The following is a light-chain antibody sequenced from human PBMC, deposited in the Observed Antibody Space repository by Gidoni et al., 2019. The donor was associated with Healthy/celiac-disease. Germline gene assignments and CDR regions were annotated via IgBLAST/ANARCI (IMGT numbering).Light chain of an antibody. CDR1: QSVSSY. Sequence: EIVLTQSPATLSLSPGERATLSCRASQSVSSYLAWYQQKPGQAPRLLIYDASNRATGIPARFSGSGSGTDFTLTISSLEPEDFAVYYCQQRSNMLTFGGGTKVRSN. V-gene: IGKV3-11*01. J-gene: IGKJ4*01. CDR3: QQRSNMLT. CDR2: DAS.